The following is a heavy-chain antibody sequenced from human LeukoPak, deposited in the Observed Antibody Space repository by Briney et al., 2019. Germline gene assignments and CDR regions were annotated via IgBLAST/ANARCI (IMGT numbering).Heavy chain of an antibody. Sequence: ASETLSLTCTVSGGSISSYYWSWIRQPPGKGLEWIGYIYYSGSTNYNPSLKSRVTISVDTSKNRFSLKLSSVTAADTAVYYCARHTPETYCSSTSCFNPNWFDPWGQGTLVTVSS. CDR2: IYYSGST. CDR3: ARHTPETYCSSTSCFNPNWFDP. J-gene: IGHJ5*02. D-gene: IGHD2-2*01. V-gene: IGHV4-59*08. CDR1: GGSISSYY.